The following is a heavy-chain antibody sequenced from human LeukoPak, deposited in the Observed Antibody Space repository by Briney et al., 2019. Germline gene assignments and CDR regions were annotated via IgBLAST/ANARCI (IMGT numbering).Heavy chain of an antibody. V-gene: IGHV4-39*07. Sequence: SETMSLTCTVSGGSISSSYYYSGWIRQPPGKGLEWVGNIYYTGGTYYNPCLKSRVPISLDTSKNQFCLKLSSVTAADTAVYYCARPGYTPTTFDYWGQGTLGSVSS. CDR2: IYYTGGT. J-gene: IGHJ4*02. D-gene: IGHD5-12*01. CDR3: ARPGYTPTTFDY. CDR1: GGSISSSYYY.